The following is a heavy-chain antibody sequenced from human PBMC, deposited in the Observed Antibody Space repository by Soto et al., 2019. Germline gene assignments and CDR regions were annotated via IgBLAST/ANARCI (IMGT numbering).Heavy chain of an antibody. Sequence: SVKVTCKASGGTFSTSAISWVRQAPGQGLEWMGGIVPIFGPEKYAQKFQGRVTMTRDTSTSTVYMELSSLRSEDTAVYYCARAFSDAFDIWGQGTMVTVS. V-gene: IGHV1-69*06. CDR2: IVPIFGPE. J-gene: IGHJ3*02. CDR1: GGTFSTSA. CDR3: ARAFSDAFDI.